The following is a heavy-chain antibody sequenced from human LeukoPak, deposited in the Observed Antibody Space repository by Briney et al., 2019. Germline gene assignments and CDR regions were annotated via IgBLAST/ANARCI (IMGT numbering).Heavy chain of an antibody. CDR1: GFIVSTNY. D-gene: IGHD4-17*01. J-gene: IGHJ4*02. CDR2: ISGSGGST. Sequence: GGSLRLSCAASGFIVSTNYMSWVRQAPGKGLEWVSAISGSGGSTYYADSVKGRFTISRDNSKNTLYLQMNSLRAEDTAVYYCAKDGDYGDYGYFDYWGQGTLVTVSS. V-gene: IGHV3-23*01. CDR3: AKDGDYGDYGYFDY.